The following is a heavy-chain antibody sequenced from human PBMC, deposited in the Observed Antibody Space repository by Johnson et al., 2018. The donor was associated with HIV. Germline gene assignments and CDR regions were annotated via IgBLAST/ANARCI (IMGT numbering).Heavy chain of an antibody. V-gene: IGHV3-30*04. CDR3: AKDFGLDWGNGFDI. D-gene: IGHD3-16*01. CDR2: ISYDGTNK. CDR1: QFTFSSYP. Sequence: QVQLVESGGGVVHPGRSLRLSCAASQFTFSSYPMHWVRQAPGKGLEWVALISYDGTNKYSADSVKGRFTISRDNSKNTLYLELHSLRAEDTAVYYCAKDFGLDWGNGFDIWGQVTMVTVSS. J-gene: IGHJ3*02.